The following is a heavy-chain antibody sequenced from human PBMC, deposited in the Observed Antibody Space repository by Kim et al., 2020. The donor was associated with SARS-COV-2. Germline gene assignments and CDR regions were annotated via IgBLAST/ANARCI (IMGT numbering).Heavy chain of an antibody. Sequence: SVKVSCKASGGTFSSYAISWVRQAPGQGLEWMGGIIPIFGTANYAQKFQGRVTITADESTSTAYMELSSLRSEDTAVYYCARGTIRRVGSGSYGCFDYWGQGTLVTVSS. V-gene: IGHV1-69*13. J-gene: IGHJ4*02. CDR3: ARGTIRRVGSGSYGCFDY. CDR1: GGTFSSYA. D-gene: IGHD3-10*01. CDR2: IIPIFGTA.